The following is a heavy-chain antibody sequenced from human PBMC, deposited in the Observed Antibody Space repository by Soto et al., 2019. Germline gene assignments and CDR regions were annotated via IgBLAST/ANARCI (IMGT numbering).Heavy chain of an antibody. Sequence: QVQLQESGPGLVRPSETLSLTCSVSDGSISGLSWTWVRQSPGKGLEWIGWIYSSGTTNYNPSLKSRVAFVVDTSKNQFSLKLTSLNAADTDIYYCARLRNQYVMESWGKGTTVAVSS. J-gene: IGHJ6*04. D-gene: IGHD3-3*01. V-gene: IGHV4-59*08. CDR1: DGSISGLS. CDR3: ARLRNQYVMES. CDR2: IYSSGTT.